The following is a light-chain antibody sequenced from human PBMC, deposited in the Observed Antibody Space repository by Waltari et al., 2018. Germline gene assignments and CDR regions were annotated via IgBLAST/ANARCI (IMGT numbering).Light chain of an antibody. V-gene: IGLV2-14*01. CDR3: CSYTSNSFSYV. CDR1: TTDVGVHNP. CDR2: EVS. J-gene: IGLJ1*01. Sequence: QSALTQPASVSGSPGPSIAISCTGPTTDVGVHNPCSWYPQHPGKAPKLMIYEVSNRPSGVSNRFSGSKSGNTASLTISGLQAEDEADYYCCSYTSNSFSYVFGTGTKVTVL.